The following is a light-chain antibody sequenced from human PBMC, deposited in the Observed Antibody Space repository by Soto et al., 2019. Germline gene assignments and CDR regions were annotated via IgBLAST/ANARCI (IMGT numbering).Light chain of an antibody. J-gene: IGKJ5*01. V-gene: IGKV3-15*01. CDR3: QQYNNWPIT. CDR2: DAS. Sequence: IVWRQSRANLSLSPGDRASLSCRASQSVSNYLAWYQQKPGQAPRLLIYDASTRATGIPARFSGSGSGTEFTLTISSLQSEDFAVYYRQQYNNWPITFVQGTRLEIK. CDR1: QSVSNY.